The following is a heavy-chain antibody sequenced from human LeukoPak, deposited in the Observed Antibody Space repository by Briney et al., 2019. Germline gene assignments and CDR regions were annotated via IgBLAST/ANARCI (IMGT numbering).Heavy chain of an antibody. J-gene: IGHJ5*02. CDR2: ISSSGANA. Sequence: GGSLRLSCAASGFTFRDAAMTWVRQAPGKGLEWVSLISSSGANAYYADSVKGRLTISRDNSKNTLYLQMNNLRGEDPAEYYCAKDMELASWGQGTLVTVSS. D-gene: IGHD1-26*01. CDR1: GFTFRDAA. V-gene: IGHV3-23*01. CDR3: AKDMELAS.